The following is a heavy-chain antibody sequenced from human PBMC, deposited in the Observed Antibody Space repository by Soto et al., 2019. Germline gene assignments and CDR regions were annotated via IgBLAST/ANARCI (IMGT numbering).Heavy chain of an antibody. J-gene: IGHJ6*02. CDR1: GGTFSSYA. Sequence: QVQLVQSGAEVKKPGSSVKVYCKASGGTFSSYAISWVRQAPGQGLEWMGGIIPIFGTADYAQKFQGRVTITAGESTSTAYMELSSLRSEDTAVYYCAVTMTNYYYYGMDVWGQGTTVTVSS. D-gene: IGHD3-22*01. CDR3: AVTMTNYYYYGMDV. V-gene: IGHV1-69*12. CDR2: IIPIFGTA.